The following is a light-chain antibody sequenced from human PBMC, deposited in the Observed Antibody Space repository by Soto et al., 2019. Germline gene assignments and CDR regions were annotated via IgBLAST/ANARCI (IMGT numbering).Light chain of an antibody. V-gene: IGLV2-14*03. Sequence: QSVLTQPASVSGSPGQSIAISCTGTSSDVGGYNYVSWYQHHTGKVPQIMIYDVSSRPSGVSDRFSGSKSGNTASLTISGLQAEDEADYYCSSYTSRNTYVFGTGTKVTVL. CDR2: DVS. CDR1: SSDVGGYNY. CDR3: SSYTSRNTYV. J-gene: IGLJ1*01.